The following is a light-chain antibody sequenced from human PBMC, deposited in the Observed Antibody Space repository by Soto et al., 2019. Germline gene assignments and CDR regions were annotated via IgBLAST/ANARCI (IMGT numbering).Light chain of an antibody. V-gene: IGKV3-15*01. J-gene: IGKJ5*01. CDR2: GVS. CDR1: QSVRSN. CDR3: QQYNNWPPIT. Sequence: VVITHSPATLSVSPWQRFTHSGSASQSVRSNLAWYQQKPGQSPRLLIYGVSNRATGIPARFSGSGSGTEFTLTISSLQSEDFAVYYCQQYNNWPPITFGQGTRLEI.